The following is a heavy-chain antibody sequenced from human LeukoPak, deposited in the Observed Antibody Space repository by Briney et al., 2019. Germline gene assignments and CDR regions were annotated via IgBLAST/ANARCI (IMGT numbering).Heavy chain of an antibody. CDR1: GYTFTSYD. V-gene: IGHV1-8*01. CDR3: ARGPRDDSSGFRQGWFDP. CDR2: MNPNSGNT. J-gene: IGHJ5*02. D-gene: IGHD3-22*01. Sequence: ASVKVSCKASGYTFTSYDINWVRQATGQGLEWMGWMNPNSGNTGYAQKFQGRVTMTRNTSISTAYMEVSSLRSEDTAVYYWARGPRDDSSGFRQGWFDPWGQGTLVTVSS.